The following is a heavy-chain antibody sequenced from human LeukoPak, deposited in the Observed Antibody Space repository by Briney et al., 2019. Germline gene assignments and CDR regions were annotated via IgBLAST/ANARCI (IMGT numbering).Heavy chain of an antibody. J-gene: IGHJ4*02. V-gene: IGHV1-2*02. CDR3: AREYGSGSYTGIDY. Sequence: ASVKVSCKASGYSFAGYYMHWVRQAPGQGLEWMGWINPKIGGTNYAQKFQGRVTMTRDTSISTAYMELSRLRSDDTAVYYCAREYGSGSYTGIDYWGQGTLVTVSS. CDR2: INPKIGGT. CDR1: GYSFAGYY. D-gene: IGHD3-10*01.